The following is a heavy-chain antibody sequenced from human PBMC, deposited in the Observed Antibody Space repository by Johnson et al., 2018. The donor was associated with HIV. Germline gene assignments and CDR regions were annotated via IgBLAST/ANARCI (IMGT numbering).Heavy chain of an antibody. J-gene: IGHJ3*02. CDR3: AKSVVVVLVGDNDDAFDI. CDR2: ISYDGSDK. V-gene: IGHV3-30*04. CDR1: GFTFSSYA. Sequence: QVQLVESGGGLIQPGGSLRLSCAASGFTFSSYAFHWVRQAPAKGLEWVASISYDGSDKYHADSVKGRFTISRDNPWNTLYLQMNNLTTEDTAVYYCAKSVVVVLVGDNDDAFDIWGQGTMVTVSS. D-gene: IGHD2-21*01.